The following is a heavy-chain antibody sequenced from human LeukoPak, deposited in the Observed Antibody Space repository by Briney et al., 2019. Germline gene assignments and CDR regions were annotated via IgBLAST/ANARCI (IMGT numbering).Heavy chain of an antibody. CDR1: DFSISRGYY. D-gene: IGHD3-16*01. V-gene: IGHV4-38-2*02. Sequence: SETLSLTCTVSDFSISRGYYWGWIRQPPGKGLECIGNIYHSGTTYYSPSLKTRVTISVDTSKNHFSLKLSSVTAADTAVYYCAREPITSGGNDAFDIWGQGTMVTVSS. J-gene: IGHJ3*02. CDR3: AREPITSGGNDAFDI. CDR2: IYHSGTT.